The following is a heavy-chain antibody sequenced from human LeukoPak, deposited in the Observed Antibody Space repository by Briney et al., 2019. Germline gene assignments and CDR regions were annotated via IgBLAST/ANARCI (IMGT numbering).Heavy chain of an antibody. Sequence: PGGSLRLSCAASGFTFSDYYMSWIRRAPGKGLEWVPYISSSGSTIYYADSVKGRFTISRDNAKNSLYLQMNSLRAEDTAVYYCATAGAVRNYYYGSGSFDYWGQGTLVTVSS. V-gene: IGHV3-11*04. CDR1: GFTFSDYY. J-gene: IGHJ4*02. CDR2: ISSSGSTI. D-gene: IGHD3-10*01. CDR3: ATAGAVRNYYYGSGSFDY.